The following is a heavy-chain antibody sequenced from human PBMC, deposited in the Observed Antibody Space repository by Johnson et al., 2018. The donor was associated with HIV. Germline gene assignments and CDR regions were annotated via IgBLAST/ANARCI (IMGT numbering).Heavy chain of an antibody. CDR1: GFSSRSYD. CDR2: IGTAGDT. CDR3: VAATGANGLDI. D-gene: IGHD1-26*01. Sequence: VQLVESGGGLVQPGGSLRLSCAASGFSSRSYDMHWVRQRTGKGLEWVAGIGTAGDTYYPASVTGRFTISRVNAKNSLYLQMNSLRAGDTAVYYCVAATGANGLDIWGQGTKVTVSS. V-gene: IGHV3-13*01. J-gene: IGHJ3*02.